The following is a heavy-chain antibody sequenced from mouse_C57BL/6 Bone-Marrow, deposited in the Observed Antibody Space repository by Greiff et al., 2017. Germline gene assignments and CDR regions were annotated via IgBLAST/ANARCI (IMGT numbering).Heavy chain of an antibody. CDR2: ISNGGGST. J-gene: IGHJ3*01. CDR3: ARQEGFAY. Sequence: EVKLMESGGGLVQPGGSLKLSCAASGFTFSDYYMYWVRQTPEKRLEWVAYISNGGGSTYYPDTVKGRFTISGDNAKNTPYLQMSRLKSEDTAMYYCARQEGFAYWGQGTLVTVSA. CDR1: GFTFSDYY. V-gene: IGHV5-12*01.